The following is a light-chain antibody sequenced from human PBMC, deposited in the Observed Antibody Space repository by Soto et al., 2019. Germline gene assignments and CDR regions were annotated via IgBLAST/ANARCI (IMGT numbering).Light chain of an antibody. CDR3: SSYTSSSTYVV. J-gene: IGLJ2*01. CDR2: DVS. V-gene: IGLV2-14*01. Sequence: QSALTQPASVSGSPGQSITISCTGTSSDVGGYNYVSWYQQHPVKAPKLMIYDVSNRPSGVSNRFSGSKSGNTASLTISGLQAEDEADYYCSSYTSSSTYVVFGGGTQLTVL. CDR1: SSDVGGYNY.